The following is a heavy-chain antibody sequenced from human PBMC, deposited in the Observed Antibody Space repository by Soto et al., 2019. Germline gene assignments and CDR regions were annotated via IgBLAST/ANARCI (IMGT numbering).Heavy chain of an antibody. Sequence: DFGRASCCAIAIFWISWVRQAPGQGLEWMGWISAYNGNTNYAQKLQGRVTMTTDTSTSTAYMELRSLRSDDTAVYYCARVIVVVPAADGMSAFDIWGQGTMVTVSS. CDR3: ARVIVVVPAADGMSAFDI. D-gene: IGHD2-2*01. V-gene: IGHV1-18*04. CDR2: ISAYNGNT. J-gene: IGHJ3*02. CDR1: CCAIAIFW.